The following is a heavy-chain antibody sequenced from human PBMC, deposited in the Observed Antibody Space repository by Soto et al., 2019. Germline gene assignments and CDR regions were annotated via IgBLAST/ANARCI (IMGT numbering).Heavy chain of an antibody. J-gene: IGHJ4*02. CDR3: ARAKKKMATHYFDY. Sequence: SVKVSCKASGGAFSSYAISWVRQAPGQGLEWMGGIIPIFGTANYAQKFQGRVTITADESTSTAYMELSSLRSEDTAVYYCARAKKKMATHYFDYWGQGTLVTVSS. CDR1: GGAFSSYA. CDR2: IIPIFGTA. D-gene: IGHD2-15*01. V-gene: IGHV1-69*13.